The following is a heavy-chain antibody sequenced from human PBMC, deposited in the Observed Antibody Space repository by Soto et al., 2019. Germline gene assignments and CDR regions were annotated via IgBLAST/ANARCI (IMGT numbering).Heavy chain of an antibody. D-gene: IGHD6-13*01. CDR1: GYTFTNYG. V-gene: IGHV1-18*01. CDR3: ARGSSPVDFAY. Sequence: APVNRSCKASGYTFTNYGINWVRQAPGQGLEWMGWINTYNGNTNFAQRLQGRVTMTTEASTSTAYMELRSLRSDDTAVYYCARGSSPVDFAYWGQGTLVTVSS. CDR2: INTYNGNT. J-gene: IGHJ4*02.